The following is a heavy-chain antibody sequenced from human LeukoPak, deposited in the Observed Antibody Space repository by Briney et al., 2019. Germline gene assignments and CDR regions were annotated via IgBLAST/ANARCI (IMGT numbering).Heavy chain of an antibody. CDR1: GYTLTELS. D-gene: IGHD1-26*01. Sequence: ASVKVSCKVSGYTLTELSMHWVRQAPGKGLEWMGGFDPEDSETIYAQKFQGRVTMTEDTSTDTAYMELSSLRSEDTAVYYCATDRRWELQSPLRYYYGMDVWGQGTTVTVSS. CDR2: FDPEDSET. V-gene: IGHV1-24*01. CDR3: ATDRRWELQSPLRYYYGMDV. J-gene: IGHJ6*02.